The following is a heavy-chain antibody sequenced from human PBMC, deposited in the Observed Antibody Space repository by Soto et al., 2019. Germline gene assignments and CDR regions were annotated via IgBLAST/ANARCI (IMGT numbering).Heavy chain of an antibody. D-gene: IGHD3-16*01. CDR2: ISGSGGKT. CDR3: AKDLRYWGY. CDR1: GLTFNMYA. J-gene: IGHJ4*02. V-gene: IGHV3-23*01. Sequence: QAGGSLRLSCAASGLTFNMYAMTWVRQAPGKGLEWVSGISGSGGKTHYADSVKGRFTTSRDNSKNTLYLQMDSLRAEDTAVYYCAKDLRYWGYWGQGALVTVSS.